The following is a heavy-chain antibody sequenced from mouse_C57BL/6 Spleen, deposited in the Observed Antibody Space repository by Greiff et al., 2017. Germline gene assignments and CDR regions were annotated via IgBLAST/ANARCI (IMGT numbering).Heavy chain of an antibody. CDR3: AREDYAMDD. Sequence: QVQLKQPGAELVKPGASVKLSCKASGYTFTSYGMHWVQQRPGQGLEWIGMIPPNSGSTNYNEQFKSKATQTVDQASSTAYMQHSSLTSEDSAVYCGAREDYAMDDWGQGTSVTVSS. CDR1: GYTFTSYG. CDR2: IPPNSGST. J-gene: IGHJ4*01. V-gene: IGHV1-64*01.